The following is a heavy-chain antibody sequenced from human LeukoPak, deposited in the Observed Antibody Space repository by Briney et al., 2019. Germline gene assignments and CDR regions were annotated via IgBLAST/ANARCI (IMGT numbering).Heavy chain of an antibody. Sequence: PSETLSLTCTVSGGSISSYYWSWIRQPPGKGLEWIGYIYCSGSTNYNPSLKSRVTISVDTSKNQFSLKLSSVTAADTAVYYCARARSPFLGYCSSTSCEGQYYFDHWGQGTLVTVSS. V-gene: IGHV4-59*01. J-gene: IGHJ4*02. CDR2: IYCSGST. CDR3: ARARSPFLGYCSSTSCEGQYYFDH. CDR1: GGSISSYY. D-gene: IGHD2-2*01.